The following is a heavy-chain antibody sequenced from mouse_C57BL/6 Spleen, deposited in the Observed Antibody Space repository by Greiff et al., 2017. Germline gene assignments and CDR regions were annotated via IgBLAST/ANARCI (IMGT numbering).Heavy chain of an antibody. V-gene: IGHV1-69*01. CDR2: IYPSDSYT. D-gene: IGHD2-1*01. Sequence: QVQLQQPGAELVMPGASVKLSCKASGYTFTSYWMHWVKQRPGQGLEWIGEIYPSDSYTNYNQKFKGKSTLTVDKSSSTAYMQRSSLTSEDSAVFYGARRGYGNSYFDVWGTGTTVTVAS. CDR3: ARRGYGNSYFDV. CDR1: GYTFTSYW. J-gene: IGHJ1*03.